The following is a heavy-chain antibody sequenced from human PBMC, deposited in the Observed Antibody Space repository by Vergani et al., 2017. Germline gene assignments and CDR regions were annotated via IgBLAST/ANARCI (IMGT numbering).Heavy chain of an antibody. CDR2: SNHSGST. CDR1: GGSFSGYY. Sequence: QVQLQQWGAGLLKPSETLSLTCAVYGGSFSGYYWSWIRQPPGKGLEWNGESNHSGSTNYNPSLKSRVTISLDTSKNESSLKLSYVTAADTAVYYCARDPGGGDYGFYWGQGALVTVSS. D-gene: IGHD4-17*01. J-gene: IGHJ4*02. V-gene: IGHV4-34*01. CDR3: ARDPGGGDYGFY.